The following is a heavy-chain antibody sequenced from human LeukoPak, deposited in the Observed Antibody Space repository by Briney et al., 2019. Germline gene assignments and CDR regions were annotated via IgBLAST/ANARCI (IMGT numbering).Heavy chain of an antibody. CDR2: MHYGGSS. D-gene: IGHD3-9*01. CDR3: ARQSKRYDILTGYRPDAFNV. J-gene: IGHJ3*01. Sequence: SETLSLTCTVSANSICSSSCSWGWIRQPRGKGLEWIGSMHYGGSSDYNPSLKSRVTISVDTSKNQFSLKLTSVTAADTAVYYCARQSKRYDILTGYRPDAFNVWGQGSMVTVSS. CDR1: ANSICSSSCS. V-gene: IGHV4-39*01.